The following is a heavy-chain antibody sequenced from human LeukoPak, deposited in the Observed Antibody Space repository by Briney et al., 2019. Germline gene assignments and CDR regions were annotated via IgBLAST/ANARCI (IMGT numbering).Heavy chain of an antibody. CDR2: ILSDGSNK. J-gene: IGHJ4*02. V-gene: IGHV3-30*04. CDR3: ARDLGYSNGHPFDY. CDR1: GFTFSSFT. D-gene: IGHD6-19*01. Sequence: GGSLRLSCAASGFTFSSFTIHWVRQAPAKGLEWVALILSDGSNKYYADSVKSRFTISRDNSKNTLYLQMISLIPEDTAVYYCARDLGYSNGHPFDYWGQGTLVTVSS.